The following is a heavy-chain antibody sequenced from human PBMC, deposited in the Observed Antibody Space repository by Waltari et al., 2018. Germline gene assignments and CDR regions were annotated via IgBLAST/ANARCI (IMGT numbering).Heavy chain of an antibody. CDR1: GGSISSYY. J-gene: IGHJ3*02. V-gene: IGHV4-59*01. CDR3: ASDFIAVGGAFDI. Sequence: QVQLQESGPGLVKPSETLSLTCTVSGGSISSYYWSWIRQPPGKGLEWIGYIYYSGRTNYNPSLKSRVTISVDTSKNQFSLKLSSVTAADTAVYYCASDFIAVGGAFDIWGQGTMVTVSS. CDR2: IYYSGRT. D-gene: IGHD6-19*01.